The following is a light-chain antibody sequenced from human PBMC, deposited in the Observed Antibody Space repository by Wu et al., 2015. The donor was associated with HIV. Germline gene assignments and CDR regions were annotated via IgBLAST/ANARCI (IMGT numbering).Light chain of an antibody. Sequence: DIQLTQSPSFLSASVGDRVTITCRASQGISSYLAWYQQKPGKAPKLLIYAASTLQSGVPSRFSGSGSGTEFTLTISSLQPEDFATYYCQRLNSYPLTFGGGPRWRSN. CDR2: AAS. V-gene: IGKV1-9*01. CDR3: QRLNSYPLT. CDR1: QGISSY. J-gene: IGKJ4*01.